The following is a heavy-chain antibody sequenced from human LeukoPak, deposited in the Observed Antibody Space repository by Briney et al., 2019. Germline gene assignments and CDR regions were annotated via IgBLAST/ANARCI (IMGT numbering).Heavy chain of an antibody. Sequence: SGTLSLTCAVSGGSISSSNWWSWVRQPPGKGLEWIGEIYHSGSTNYNPSLKSRVTISVDKSKNQFSLKLSSVTAADTAVYYCAREGEDYYDSSGPSWFDPWGQGTLVTVSS. V-gene: IGHV4-4*02. CDR2: IYHSGST. CDR1: GGSISSSNW. D-gene: IGHD3-22*01. J-gene: IGHJ5*02. CDR3: AREGEDYYDSSGPSWFDP.